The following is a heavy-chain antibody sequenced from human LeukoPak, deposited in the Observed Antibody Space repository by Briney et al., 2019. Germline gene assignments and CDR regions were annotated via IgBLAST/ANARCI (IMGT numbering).Heavy chain of an antibody. CDR1: GGSFSGYY. V-gene: IGHV4-34*01. CDR3: ARKAARPAFDI. Sequence: SETLSLTCAVYGGSFSGYYWSWIRQPPGKGLEWIGEINHSGSTNYNPSLKSRVTISVDTSKNQFSLKLSSVTAADTAVYYCARKAARPAFDIWGQGTMVTVSS. J-gene: IGHJ3*02. CDR2: INHSGST. D-gene: IGHD6-6*01.